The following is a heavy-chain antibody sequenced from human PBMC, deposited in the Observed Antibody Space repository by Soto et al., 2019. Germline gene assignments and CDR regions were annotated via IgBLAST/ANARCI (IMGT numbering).Heavy chain of an antibody. Sequence: GASVKVSCKASGGTFSSYAISWVRQAPGQGLEWMGGIIPIFGTANYAQKFQGRVTITADESTSTAYMELSSLRSEDTAVYYCARVGPLSGPLGTFDYWGQGTLVTVSS. D-gene: IGHD5-12*01. CDR1: GGTFSSYA. J-gene: IGHJ4*02. V-gene: IGHV1-69*13. CDR3: ARVGPLSGPLGTFDY. CDR2: IIPIFGTA.